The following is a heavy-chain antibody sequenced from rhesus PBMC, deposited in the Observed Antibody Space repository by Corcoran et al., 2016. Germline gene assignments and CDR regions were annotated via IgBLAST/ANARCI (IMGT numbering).Heavy chain of an antibody. J-gene: IGHJ4*01. CDR2: ISYSGST. D-gene: IGHD2-39*01. V-gene: IGHV4-127*01. Sequence: QVQLQESGPGLVKPSETLSLTCAVSGYSISSGYGWSWIRQPPGKGLGWIGYISYSGSTYYTPSFESRVTISIDTSKNQFSLKLSSVTAADTAVYYCVRADHADYWGQGVLVTVSS. CDR3: VRADHADY. CDR1: GYSISSGYG.